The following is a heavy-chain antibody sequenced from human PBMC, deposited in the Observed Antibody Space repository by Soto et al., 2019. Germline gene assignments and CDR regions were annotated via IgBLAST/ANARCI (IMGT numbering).Heavy chain of an antibody. J-gene: IGHJ4*02. Sequence: TGGSLRLSCAASGFTFSSYAMHWVRQAPGKGLEWVAVISYDGSNKYYADSVKGRFTISRDNSKNTLYLQMNSLRAEDTAVYYCASFGSSGNDWGQGTLVTVSS. V-gene: IGHV3-30-3*01. CDR3: ASFGSSGND. CDR2: ISYDGSNK. CDR1: GFTFSSYA. D-gene: IGHD3-22*01.